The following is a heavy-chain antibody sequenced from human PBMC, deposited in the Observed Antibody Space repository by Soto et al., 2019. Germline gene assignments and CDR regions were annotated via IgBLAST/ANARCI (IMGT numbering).Heavy chain of an antibody. V-gene: IGHV3-48*02. CDR1: ESTVSRDW. J-gene: IGHJ4*01. Sequence: GGSLRLSCAIFESTVSRDWMNWVRQAPGKGLEWLAYITIRTGNTVYADSVRGRFTISADNAENSVFLQMNSLRDEDTAVYFCVRDRDIYRDMVHADLWGQGTLVTVSS. CDR3: VRDRDIYRDMVHADL. CDR2: ITIRTGNT. D-gene: IGHD5-18*01.